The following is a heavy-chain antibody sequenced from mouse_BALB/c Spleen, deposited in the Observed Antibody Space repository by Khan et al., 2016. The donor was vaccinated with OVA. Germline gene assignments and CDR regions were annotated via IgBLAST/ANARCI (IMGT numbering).Heavy chain of an antibody. V-gene: IGHV1S41*01. CDR2: ISPGSGSD. D-gene: IGHD1-1*01. Sequence: DLVKPGASVRLSCKASGYTFTSYWVHWIKQRPGQGLEWIGQISPGSGSDYYNEMFKGRATLTVDTSSTTAYIQLSSLSSEDSAGDFCARANYYGRSLYAMDYWGQGTSVTVSS. CDR3: ARANYYGRSLYAMDY. CDR1: GYTFTSYW. J-gene: IGHJ4*01.